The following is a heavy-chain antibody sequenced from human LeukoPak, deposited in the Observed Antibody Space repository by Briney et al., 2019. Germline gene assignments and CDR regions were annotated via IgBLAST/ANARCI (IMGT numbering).Heavy chain of an antibody. J-gene: IGHJ4*02. CDR1: GFNFDDYA. CDR2: ISGDGGST. D-gene: IGHD6-19*01. CDR3: ARESDSSGWYDY. V-gene: IGHV3-43*02. Sequence: AGRSLRLSCAAPGFNFDDYAIHWVRQAPGKGLEWVSLISGDGGSTFYADSVRGRFTISRDNSKNSLYLQMSGLRSEDTALYFCARESDSSGWYDYWGQGTLVTVSS.